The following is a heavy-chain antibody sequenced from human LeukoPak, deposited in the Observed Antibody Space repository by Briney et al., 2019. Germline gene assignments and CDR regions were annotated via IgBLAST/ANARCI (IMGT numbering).Heavy chain of an antibody. J-gene: IGHJ4*02. CDR2: IKPDGSNE. D-gene: IGHD1-1*01. Sequence: PGGSLRLSCGASGFMFSNNWMSWVRQALGKGLEWMANIKPDGSNEYYADSVKGRFTISRDNAKNSLYLHMNSLRVEDTAIYYCVININWSFGSWGQGDVVIVSS. CDR3: VININWSFGS. CDR1: GFMFSNNW. V-gene: IGHV3-7*01.